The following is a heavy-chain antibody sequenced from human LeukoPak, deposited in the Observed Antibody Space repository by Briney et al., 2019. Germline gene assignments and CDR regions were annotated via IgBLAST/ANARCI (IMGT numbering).Heavy chain of an antibody. V-gene: IGHV1-18*01. CDR1: GYTFINNG. CDR2: IDPFSGNT. D-gene: IGHD3-22*01. J-gene: IGHJ4*02. Sequence: ASVKVSCKASGYTFINNGISWVRQAPGQGLEWMGWIDPFSGNTNYAEKLQDRVTLTTDTSTNTAYMELRSLRSDDAAVYYCARGDSSGYYRFDYWGQGTLVTVSS. CDR3: ARGDSSGYYRFDY.